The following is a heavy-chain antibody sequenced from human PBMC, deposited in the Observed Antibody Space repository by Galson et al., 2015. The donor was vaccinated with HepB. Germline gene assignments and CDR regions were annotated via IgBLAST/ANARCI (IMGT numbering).Heavy chain of an antibody. Sequence: SETLSLTCTVSGGSISSYYWSWIRQPPGKGLEWIGYIYYSGSTNYNPSLKSRVTISVDTSKNQFSLKLSSVTAADTAVYYCASTLWLEGVFDYWGLGTLVTVSS. CDR2: IYYSGST. V-gene: IGHV4-59*01. J-gene: IGHJ4*02. CDR1: GGSISSYY. D-gene: IGHD5-12*01. CDR3: ASTLWLEGVFDY.